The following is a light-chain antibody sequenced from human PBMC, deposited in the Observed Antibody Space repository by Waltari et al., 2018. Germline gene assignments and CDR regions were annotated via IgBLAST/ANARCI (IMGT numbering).Light chain of an antibody. CDR3: ASWDDSLNGHWV. J-gene: IGLJ3*02. CDR1: ASNIGGNL. Sequence: QSVLTQPPSASGTPGQRVTISCSGSASNIGGNLVNWYQQLPGKAPKLLIYRSDQRPPGVPDRCSGSKTGTSASLAISGLQSGDEADYCCASWDDSLNGHWVFGGGTKVTVL. V-gene: IGLV1-44*01. CDR2: RSD.